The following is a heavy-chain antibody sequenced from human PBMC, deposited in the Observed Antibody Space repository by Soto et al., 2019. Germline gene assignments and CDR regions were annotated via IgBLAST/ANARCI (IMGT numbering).Heavy chain of an antibody. CDR1: GGTFSSYA. J-gene: IGHJ4*02. CDR2: IIPIFGTA. CDR3: ARMYSSSPSTLDY. D-gene: IGHD6-6*01. V-gene: IGHV1-69*13. Sequence: SVKVSCKASGGTFSSYAVSWVRQAPGQGLEWMGGIIPIFGTANYAQKFQGRVTITADESTSTAYMELSSLRSEDTAVYYCARMYSSSPSTLDYWGQGTLVTVSS.